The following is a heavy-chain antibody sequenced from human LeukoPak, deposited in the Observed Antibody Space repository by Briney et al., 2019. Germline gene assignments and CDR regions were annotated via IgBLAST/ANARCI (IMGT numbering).Heavy chain of an antibody. V-gene: IGHV4-39*02. CDR3: ARDRDGYNIVYFDY. J-gene: IGHJ4*02. CDR2: IFYSGTT. Sequence: SETLSLTCTVSGGSISSSTYYWGWIRQPPGQGLEWIGSIFYSGTTYYNPSLKSRVTISVDTSRNQFSLKLSSVTAADTAVYFCARDRDGYNIVYFDYWGQGTLVTVSS. D-gene: IGHD5-24*01. CDR1: GGSISSSTYY.